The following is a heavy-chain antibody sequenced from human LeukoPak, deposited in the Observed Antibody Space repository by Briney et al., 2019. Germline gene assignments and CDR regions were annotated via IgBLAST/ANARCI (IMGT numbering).Heavy chain of an antibody. CDR2: IWYDGSNK. D-gene: IGHD6-13*01. V-gene: IGHV3-33*01. CDR1: GFTFSSYG. J-gene: IGHJ4*02. CDR3: ARAERKAAAGTFIFGY. Sequence: GGSLRLSCAASGFTFSSYGMHWVRQAPGRGLEWVAVIWYDGSNKYYADSVKGRFTISRDNSKNTLYLQMNSLRAEDTAVYYCARAERKAAAGTFIFGYWGQGTLVTVSS.